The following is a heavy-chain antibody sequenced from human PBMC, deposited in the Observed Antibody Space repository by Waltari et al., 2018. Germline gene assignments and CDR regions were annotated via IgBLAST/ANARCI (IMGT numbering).Heavy chain of an antibody. Sequence: EVQLVESGGGLVQRGGSLRLSCAASGFTFSSYWMSWVRQAPGKGREWVANIKQDGSEKYYVDSVKGRFTIARDNAKNSLYLQMNRLRAEDTAVYYCARGRSSGWYPYWGQGTLVTVSS. V-gene: IGHV3-7*03. CDR2: IKQDGSEK. CDR3: ARGRSSGWYPY. CDR1: GFTFSSYW. D-gene: IGHD6-19*01. J-gene: IGHJ4*02.